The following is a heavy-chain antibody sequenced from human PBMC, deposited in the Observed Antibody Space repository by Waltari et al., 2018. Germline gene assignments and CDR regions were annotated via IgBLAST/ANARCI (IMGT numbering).Heavy chain of an antibody. CDR3: TKGVDLGFAGAYLLDY. J-gene: IGHJ4*02. D-gene: IGHD3-3*01. CDR2: IRGDGAST. V-gene: IGHV3-43*02. Sequence: MQLVESGGDVVQPGGSLRLSCAASGFIFDDYAVHWVRQAPGKGLEWISVIRGDGASTYYADSVKGRFAISRDNSKNSLYLQMNRLRTEDTALYYCTKGVDLGFAGAYLLDYWGQGTLVIVSS. CDR1: GFIFDDYA.